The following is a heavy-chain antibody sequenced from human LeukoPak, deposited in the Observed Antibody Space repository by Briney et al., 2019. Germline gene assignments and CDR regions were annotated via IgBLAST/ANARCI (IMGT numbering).Heavy chain of an antibody. V-gene: IGHV3-30*02. Sequence: GGSLRLSCVASPFTFSSYGMHWVRQAPGKGLEWVAYIQYDGSNQQYADSVKGRFTISRDSSKNTLFLQMNRLRPEDAAVYYCAKAPVTTCRGAYCYPFDYWGQETLVTVSS. CDR2: IQYDGSNQ. CDR3: AKAPVTTCRGAYCYPFDY. D-gene: IGHD2-21*01. CDR1: PFTFSSYG. J-gene: IGHJ4*02.